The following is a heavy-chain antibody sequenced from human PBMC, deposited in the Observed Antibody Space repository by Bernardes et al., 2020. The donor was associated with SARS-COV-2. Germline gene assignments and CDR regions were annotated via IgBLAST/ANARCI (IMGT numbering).Heavy chain of an antibody. CDR1: GFTFSSYE. CDR3: ARDLPYYDSSGYYSPNDY. J-gene: IGHJ4*02. Sequence: GGSLRLSCAASGFTFSSYEMNWVRQAPGKGLEWVSYISSSGSTIYYADSVKGRFTISRDNAKNSLYLQMNSLRAEDTAVYYCARDLPYYDSSGYYSPNDYWSQGTLVTVSS. D-gene: IGHD3-22*01. V-gene: IGHV3-48*03. CDR2: ISSSGSTI.